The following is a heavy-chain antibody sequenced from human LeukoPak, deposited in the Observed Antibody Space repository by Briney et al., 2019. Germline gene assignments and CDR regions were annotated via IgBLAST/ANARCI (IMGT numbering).Heavy chain of an antibody. CDR2: ISGSGGST. CDR1: GFTFSSYA. V-gene: IGHV3-23*01. CDR3: AKGAAHMVRGVCISY. Sequence: GGSLRLSRAASGFTFSSYAMSWVRQAPGKGLEWVSAISGSGGSTYYADSVKGRFTISGDNSKNTLYLQMNSLRAEDTAVYYCAKGAAHMVRGVCISYWGQGTLVTVSS. D-gene: IGHD3-10*01. J-gene: IGHJ4*02.